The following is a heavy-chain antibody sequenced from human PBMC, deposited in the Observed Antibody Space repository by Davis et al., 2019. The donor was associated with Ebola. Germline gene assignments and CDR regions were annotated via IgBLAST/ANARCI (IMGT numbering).Heavy chain of an antibody. J-gene: IGHJ4*02. CDR1: GFTFSSYA. V-gene: IGHV3-23*01. CDR3: AKRWAAAGAEDY. CDR2: ISGSGGST. D-gene: IGHD6-13*01. Sequence: GESLKISCAASGFTFSSYAMSWVRQAPGKGLEWVSAISGSGGSTYYADSVKGRFTISRDNSKNTLYLQMNSLRAEDTAVYYCAKRWAAAGAEDYWGQGTLVTVSS.